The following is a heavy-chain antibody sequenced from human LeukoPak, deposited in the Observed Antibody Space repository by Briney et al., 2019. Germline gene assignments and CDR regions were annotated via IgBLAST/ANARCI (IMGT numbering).Heavy chain of an antibody. J-gene: IGHJ4*02. CDR1: GYTFTSYA. V-gene: IGHV1-3*01. Sequence: ASVKVSCKASGYTFTSYAMHWVRQAPGQRLEWMGWINAGNGNTKYSQKFQGRVTITRDTSASTAYMELSSLRSEDTAVYYCARDADSDYVMDYWGQGTLVTVSS. D-gene: IGHD4-11*01. CDR3: ARDADSDYVMDY. CDR2: INAGNGNT.